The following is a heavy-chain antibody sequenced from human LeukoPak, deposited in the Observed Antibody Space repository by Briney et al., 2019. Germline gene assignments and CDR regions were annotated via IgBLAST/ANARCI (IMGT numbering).Heavy chain of an antibody. Sequence: GRSLRLSCAASGFTFSSYGMHWVRQAPGKGLEWVAVISYDGSNKYYADSVKGRFTISRDNSKNTLYLQMNSLRAEDTVVYYCAKDFLEWLYFWGQGTLVTVSS. V-gene: IGHV3-30*18. CDR2: ISYDGSNK. J-gene: IGHJ4*02. CDR3: AKDFLEWLYF. D-gene: IGHD3-3*01. CDR1: GFTFSSYG.